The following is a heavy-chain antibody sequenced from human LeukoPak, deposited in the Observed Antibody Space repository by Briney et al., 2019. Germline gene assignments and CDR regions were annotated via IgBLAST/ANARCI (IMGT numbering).Heavy chain of an antibody. Sequence: ASVKGSCKASGGTFSSYAISWVRQAPGQGLEWMGRIIPILGIANYAQKFQGRVTMTEDTSTDTAYMELSSLRSEDTAVYYCATDYGSRSPRIATVVTTLGYWGQGTLVTVSS. CDR2: IIPILGIA. CDR3: ATDYGSRSPRIATVVTTLGY. D-gene: IGHD4-23*01. J-gene: IGHJ4*02. V-gene: IGHV1-69*04. CDR1: GGTFSSYA.